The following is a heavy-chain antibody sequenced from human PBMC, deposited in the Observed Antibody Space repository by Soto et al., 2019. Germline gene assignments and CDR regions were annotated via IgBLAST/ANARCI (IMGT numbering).Heavy chain of an antibody. Sequence: ASVKVSCKASGYTFAGYFMHWVRQAPGQGLEWMGWINPHSGGADYAQSFQGRVTMTRDTSISTVYMELSRLRFDDTAVYYCASVIRGAYYNSPLDTWGQGTVVTVSS. D-gene: IGHD3-10*01. V-gene: IGHV1-2*02. CDR1: GYTFAGYF. CDR2: INPHSGGA. CDR3: ASVIRGAYYNSPLDT. J-gene: IGHJ5*02.